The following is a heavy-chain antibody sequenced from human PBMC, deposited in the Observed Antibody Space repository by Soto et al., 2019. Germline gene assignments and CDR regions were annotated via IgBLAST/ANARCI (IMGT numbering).Heavy chain of an antibody. CDR3: AADGDYYMDV. J-gene: IGHJ6*03. Sequence: ASVEVSCKASGGAFTRYFFTSVRQAPGQRLEWIGWIVPGKGNTNYAQKFQERVSITRDMSTSTAYMELSSLRSEDTAVYYCAADGDYYMDVWGKGTTVTVSS. CDR1: GGAFTRYF. V-gene: IGHV1-58*01. CDR2: IVPGKGNT. D-gene: IGHD3-16*01.